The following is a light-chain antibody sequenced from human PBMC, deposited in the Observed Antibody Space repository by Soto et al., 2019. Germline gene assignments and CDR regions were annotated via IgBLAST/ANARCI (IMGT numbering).Light chain of an antibody. V-gene: IGKV1-5*01. CDR2: GAS. Sequence: ASVGDRVTITCRASQGISSWLAWYQQKPGKAPKLLISGASSLQSGVPSRFSGSASGTEFTLTISSLQPDDIATYYCQQCHRYLTFGQGTKVDIK. CDR1: QGISSW. CDR3: QQCHRYLT. J-gene: IGKJ1*01.